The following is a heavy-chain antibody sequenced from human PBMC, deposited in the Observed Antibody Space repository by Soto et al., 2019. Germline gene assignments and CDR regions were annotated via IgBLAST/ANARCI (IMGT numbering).Heavy chain of an antibody. J-gene: IGHJ4*02. D-gene: IGHD3-10*01. CDR1: GGPIRSYF. CDR3: ARQSYGEIFDH. Sequence: PSETLSLTCTVSGGPIRSYFWTWIRQPPGKGLQWIGYVDYFGSTNYSPSLKSRVTISLDTSKNQFSLKLHSVTAADTAVYYCARQSYGEIFDHWGQGAQVTVSS. V-gene: IGHV4-59*08. CDR2: VDYFGST.